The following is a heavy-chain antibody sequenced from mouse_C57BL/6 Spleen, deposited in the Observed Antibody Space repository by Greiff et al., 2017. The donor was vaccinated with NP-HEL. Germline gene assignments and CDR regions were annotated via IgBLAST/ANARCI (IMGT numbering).Heavy chain of an antibody. CDR3: ARLDSSGLFDY. J-gene: IGHJ2*01. Sequence: QVQLKQPGAELVRPGSSVKLSCKASGYTFTSYWMDWVKQRPGQGLEWIGNIYPSDSETHYNQKFKDKATLTVDKSSSTAYMQLSSLTSEDSAVYYCARLDSSGLFDYWGQGTTLTVSS. V-gene: IGHV1-61*01. D-gene: IGHD3-2*02. CDR2: IYPSDSET. CDR1: GYTFTSYW.